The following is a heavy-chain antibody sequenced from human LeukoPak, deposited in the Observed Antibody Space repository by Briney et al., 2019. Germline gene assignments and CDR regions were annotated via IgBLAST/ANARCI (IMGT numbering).Heavy chain of an antibody. Sequence: PGGSLRLSCAASGFPFSYYAMSWVRQAPGKGLEWVSDISGSDSSTYYADSVKGRFTISRDNSKNTLYLQMNSLRAEDTAIYYCARLRSRHRDYTDNWGQGTLVTVSS. J-gene: IGHJ4*02. CDR1: GFPFSYYA. CDR3: ARLRSRHRDYTDN. V-gene: IGHV3-23*01. CDR2: ISGSDSST. D-gene: IGHD4-11*01.